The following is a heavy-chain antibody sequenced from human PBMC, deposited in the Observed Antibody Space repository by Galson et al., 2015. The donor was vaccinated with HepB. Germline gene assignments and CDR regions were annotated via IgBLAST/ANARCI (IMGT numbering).Heavy chain of an antibody. CDR2: ISGSGGST. Sequence: SLRLSCAVSGFTFSSYAMSWVRQAPGKGLEWVSAISGSGGSTYYADSVKGRFTISRDNSKNTLYLQMNSLRAEDTAVYYCARQYYDSTRHYFDYWGQGTLVTVSS. J-gene: IGHJ4*02. V-gene: IGHV3-23*01. CDR1: GFTFSSYA. D-gene: IGHD3-22*01. CDR3: ARQYYDSTRHYFDY.